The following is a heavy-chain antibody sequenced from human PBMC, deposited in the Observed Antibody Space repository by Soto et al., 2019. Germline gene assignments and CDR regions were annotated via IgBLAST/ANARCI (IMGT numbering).Heavy chain of an antibody. Sequence: SVKVSCKASGGTFSSYAIRWVRQAPGQGLEWMGGIIPIFGTANYAQKCQGRVTITADESTSTAYMELSSLRSEDTAVYYCARGGTSRYCSGGSCYSPGPNWFDPWGQGTLVTVSS. J-gene: IGHJ5*02. V-gene: IGHV1-69*13. CDR2: IIPIFGTA. D-gene: IGHD2-15*01. CDR1: GGTFSSYA. CDR3: ARGGTSRYCSGGSCYSPGPNWFDP.